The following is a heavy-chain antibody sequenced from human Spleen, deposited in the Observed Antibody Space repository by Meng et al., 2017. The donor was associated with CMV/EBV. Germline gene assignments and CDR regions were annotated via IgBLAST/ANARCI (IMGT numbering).Heavy chain of an antibody. CDR3: ARGGLRRNWFDP. CDR1: GGSFSCYY. D-gene: IGHD5-12*01. Sequence: TCAFYGGSFSCYYWSWLRQPPGRGLEWVGEIDPSESTNYNPSLKSRVTISVDTSKNQFSLKLSSVTAADTAVYYCARGGLRRNWFDPWGQGTLVTVSS. J-gene: IGHJ5*02. V-gene: IGHV4-34*01. CDR2: IDPSEST.